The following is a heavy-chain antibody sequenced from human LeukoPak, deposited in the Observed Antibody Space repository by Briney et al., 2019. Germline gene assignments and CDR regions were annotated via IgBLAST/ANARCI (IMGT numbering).Heavy chain of an antibody. D-gene: IGHD3-3*01. CDR3: VRDFRFLDDY. V-gene: IGHV3-23*01. Sequence: GGSLRLSCAASGFTFSSYGMSWVRQAPGKGLEWVSGINWNGGSTGYADSVKGRFTISRDNSKNTLYLQMNSLRAEDTAVYYCVRDFRFLDDYWGQGTLVTVSS. J-gene: IGHJ4*02. CDR2: INWNGGST. CDR1: GFTFSSYG.